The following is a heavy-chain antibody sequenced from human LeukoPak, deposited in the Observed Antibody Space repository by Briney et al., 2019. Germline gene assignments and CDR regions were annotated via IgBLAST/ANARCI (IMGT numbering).Heavy chain of an antibody. D-gene: IGHD3-22*01. CDR2: ISSDGTTI. Sequence: GGSLRLSCTASGFSFNRYSMNWVRQAPGKGLEWISYISSDGTTIYYADSVKGRFTISRDNARNSLYLQMNSLRAEDTAVYYCARDLPPRVVVIGVSFDYWGQGTLVTVSS. J-gene: IGHJ4*02. CDR1: GFSFNRYS. CDR3: ARDLPPRVVVIGVSFDY. V-gene: IGHV3-48*01.